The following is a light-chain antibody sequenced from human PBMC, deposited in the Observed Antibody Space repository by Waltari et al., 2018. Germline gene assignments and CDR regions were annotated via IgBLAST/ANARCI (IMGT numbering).Light chain of an antibody. CDR1: SGHSTYA. CDR3: QAWDTAFNWV. J-gene: IGLJ3*02. CDR2: LNADGSH. Sequence: QLVLTQSPSASASLGASVKLTCTLSSGHSTYAIAWYQQQPEKGPRFLLNLNADGSHIRGDGIPDRFSGSSSGAERYLPISSLQSEDEADYYCQAWDTAFNWVFGGGTKLTVL. V-gene: IGLV4-69*01.